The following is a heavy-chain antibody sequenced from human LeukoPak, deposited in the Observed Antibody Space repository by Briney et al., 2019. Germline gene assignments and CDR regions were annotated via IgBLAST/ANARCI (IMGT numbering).Heavy chain of an antibody. CDR1: GFTFSSYA. Sequence: GRSLRLSCAASGFTFSSYAMHWVRQAPGKGLEWVAVISYDGSNKYYADSVKGRFTISRDSSKNTLYLQMNSLRAEDTAVYYCARRTAMVSLDYWGQGTLVTVSS. J-gene: IGHJ4*02. CDR2: ISYDGSNK. V-gene: IGHV3-30-3*01. D-gene: IGHD5-18*01. CDR3: ARRTAMVSLDY.